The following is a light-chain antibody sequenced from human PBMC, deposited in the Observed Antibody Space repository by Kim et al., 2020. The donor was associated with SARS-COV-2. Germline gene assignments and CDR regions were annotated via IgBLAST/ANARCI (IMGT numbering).Light chain of an antibody. CDR1: QSVSSSY. Sequence: EIVLTQSPGTLSLSPAERATLSCRASQSVSSSYLAWYQQKPGQAPRLLIYGASSRATDIPDRFSGSGSGTDFTLTISRLEPEDFAVYYCQQYGDSPYTFGQGTKLEI. CDR2: GAS. CDR3: QQYGDSPYT. V-gene: IGKV3-20*01. J-gene: IGKJ2*01.